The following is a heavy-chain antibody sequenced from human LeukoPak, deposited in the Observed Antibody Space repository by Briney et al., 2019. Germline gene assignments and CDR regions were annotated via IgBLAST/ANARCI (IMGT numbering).Heavy chain of an antibody. CDR3: ARVSGSGWYDGY. J-gene: IGHJ4*02. V-gene: IGHV4-59*01. D-gene: IGHD6-19*01. Sequence: SETLSLTCTVSGGSISSYYWSWIRQPPGKGLEWIGYIYYSGSTNYNPSLKSRVTISVDTSKNQFSLKLSSVTAADTAVYYCARVSGSGWYDGYWGQGTLVTVPS. CDR1: GGSISSYY. CDR2: IYYSGST.